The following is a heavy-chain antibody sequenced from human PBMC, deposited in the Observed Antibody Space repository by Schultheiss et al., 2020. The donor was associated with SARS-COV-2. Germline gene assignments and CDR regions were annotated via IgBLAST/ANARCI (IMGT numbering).Heavy chain of an antibody. CDR3: ARDLQTVTTYYYYYYMDV. Sequence: GGSLRLSCAASGFTFSSYAMHWVRQAPGEGLVWVSSISSSSSYIYYADSVKGRFTISRDNAKNSLYLQMNSLRAEDTAVYYCARDLQTVTTYYYYYYMDVWGKGTTVTVSS. D-gene: IGHD4-11*01. V-gene: IGHV3-21*01. CDR2: ISSSSSYI. CDR1: GFTFSSYA. J-gene: IGHJ6*03.